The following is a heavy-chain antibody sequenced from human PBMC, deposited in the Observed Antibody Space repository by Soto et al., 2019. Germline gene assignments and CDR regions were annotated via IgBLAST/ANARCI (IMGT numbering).Heavy chain of an antibody. D-gene: IGHD1-26*01. CDR3: AKDGSHNFDY. CDR2: MSYDGSNG. V-gene: IGHV3-30*18. J-gene: IGHJ4*02. CDR1: GFTFSHYA. Sequence: QVRLVESGGGVVQPGRSLRLSCAASGFTFSHYAMHWVRQAPGKGLEWVALMSYDGSNGYYADSVKGRFTISRDNSKNTLYLQMNSLRAEDTAVYYCAKDGSHNFDYWGQGPLVTVSS.